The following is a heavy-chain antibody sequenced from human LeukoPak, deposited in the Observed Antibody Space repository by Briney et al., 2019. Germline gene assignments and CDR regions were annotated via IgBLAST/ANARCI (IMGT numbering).Heavy chain of an antibody. V-gene: IGHV3-23*01. CDR1: GFAFNSYA. Sequence: GGSLRLSCAASGFAFNSYAMNWVRQAPGKGLQWVSAISGSGASTYYADSVKGRFTISRDNSKNTLYLQMNSLRAEDTAVYYCAKDHSSGWPNYFDYWGQGTLVTVSS. D-gene: IGHD6-19*01. J-gene: IGHJ4*02. CDR2: ISGSGAST. CDR3: AKDHSSGWPNYFDY.